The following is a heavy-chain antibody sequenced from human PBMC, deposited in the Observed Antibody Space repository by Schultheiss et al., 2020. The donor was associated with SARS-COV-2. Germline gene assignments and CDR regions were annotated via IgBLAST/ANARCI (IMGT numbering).Heavy chain of an antibody. CDR1: GFTFSSYW. CDR2: INSDGSST. Sequence: GGSLRLSCAASGFTFSSYWMHWVRQAPGKGLVWVSRINSDGSSTSYADSVKGRFTISRDNAKNTLYLQMNSLRAEDTAVYYCARDLQEPSPIFGVVNQDTLWGQGTLVTVSS. J-gene: IGHJ4*02. CDR3: ARDLQEPSPIFGVVNQDTL. V-gene: IGHV3-74*01. D-gene: IGHD3-3*01.